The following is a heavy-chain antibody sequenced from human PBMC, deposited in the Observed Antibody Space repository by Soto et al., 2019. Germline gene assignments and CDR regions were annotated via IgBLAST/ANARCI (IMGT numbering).Heavy chain of an antibody. CDR2: IYYSGST. CDR1: GGSISSYY. V-gene: IGHV4-59*08. D-gene: IGHD3-3*01. CDR3: ASRGRFLSWFDP. Sequence: SETLSLTCTVSGGSISSYYWSWIRQPPGKGLEWIGYIYYSGSTNYNPSLKSRVTISVDTSKNQFSLKLSSVTAADTAVYYCASRGRFLSWFDPWGQGTLVTVSS. J-gene: IGHJ5*02.